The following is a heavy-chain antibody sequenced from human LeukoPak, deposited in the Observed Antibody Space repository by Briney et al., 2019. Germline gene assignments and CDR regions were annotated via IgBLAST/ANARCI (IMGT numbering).Heavy chain of an antibody. CDR3: ARARYNWNDGPFDY. V-gene: IGHV3-48*01. CDR1: GFTFSDAW. J-gene: IGHJ4*02. Sequence: PGGSLRLSCAASGFTFSDAWMNWVRQAPGKGLEWVSYISSSSSTIYYADSVKGRFTISRDNAKNSLYLQMNSLRAEDTAVYYCARARYNWNDGPFDYWGQGTLVTVSS. CDR2: ISSSSSTI. D-gene: IGHD1-20*01.